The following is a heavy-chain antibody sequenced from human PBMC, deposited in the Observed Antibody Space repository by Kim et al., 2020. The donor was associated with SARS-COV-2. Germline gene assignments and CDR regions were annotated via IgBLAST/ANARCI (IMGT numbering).Heavy chain of an antibody. CDR2: IYYSGST. J-gene: IGHJ5*02. Sequence: SETLSLTCTVSGGSISSSSYYWGWIRQPPGKGLEWIGSIYYSGSTYYNPSLKSRVTISVDTSKNQFSLKLSSVTAADTAVYYCASCVLRYFDWLLSPPQGWFDPWGQGTLVTVSS. V-gene: IGHV4-39*01. CDR3: ASCVLRYFDWLLSPPQGWFDP. D-gene: IGHD3-9*01. CDR1: GGSISSSSYY.